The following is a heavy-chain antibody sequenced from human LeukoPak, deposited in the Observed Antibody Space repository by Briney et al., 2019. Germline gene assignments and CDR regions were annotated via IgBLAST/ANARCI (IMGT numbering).Heavy chain of an antibody. CDR2: IIPIFGTA. CDR3: ANRRRALRGYGMDV. Sequence: AASVKVSCKASGGTFSSYDISWVRQAPGQGLEWMGGIIPIFGTANYAQKFQGRVTITADESTSTAYMELSSLRSEDTAVYYCANRRRALRGYGMDVWGQGITVTVSS. V-gene: IGHV1-69*13. CDR1: GGTFSSYD. J-gene: IGHJ6*02. D-gene: IGHD1-1*01.